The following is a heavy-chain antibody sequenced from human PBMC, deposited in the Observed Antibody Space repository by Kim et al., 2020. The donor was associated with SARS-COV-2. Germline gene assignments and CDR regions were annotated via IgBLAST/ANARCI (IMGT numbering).Heavy chain of an antibody. D-gene: IGHD4-17*01. Sequence: ASVKVSCKASGYTFTSYDMHWVRQAPGQGLEWMGRINTSAGSTSYAQEFQGRVTMTMDTSTSTVYLQLSSLTSEDTAVYYCARDREYGDYEYNWFDPWGQGTLVTVSS. CDR2: INTSAGST. CDR3: ARDREYGDYEYNWFDP. V-gene: IGHV1-46*01. J-gene: IGHJ5*02. CDR1: GYTFTSYD.